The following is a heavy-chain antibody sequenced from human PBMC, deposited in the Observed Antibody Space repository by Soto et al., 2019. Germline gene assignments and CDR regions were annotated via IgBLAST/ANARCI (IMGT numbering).Heavy chain of an antibody. D-gene: IGHD6-6*01. CDR2: ISSNGVGT. J-gene: IGHJ6*03. Sequence: EVQLAESGGGLAQPGGSLRLSCAASGFTLSGYVMDWVRQAPGKGLEYVSGISSNGVGTYYANSVQGRFTISRDNSKNTVYLQMGSLRPEDMAVYYCARRARPDFYYMDVWGKGTTVIVS. CDR3: ARRARPDFYYMDV. V-gene: IGHV3-64*01. CDR1: GFTLSGYV.